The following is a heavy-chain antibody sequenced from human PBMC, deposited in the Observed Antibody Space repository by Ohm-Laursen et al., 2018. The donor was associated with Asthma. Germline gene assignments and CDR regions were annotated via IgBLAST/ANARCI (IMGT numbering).Heavy chain of an antibody. CDR3: ASMSTGKGLPLDF. CDR2: IYHSGIT. Sequence: SDTLSLTCTVSGGSISSYYWSWIRQPPGKGLEWIGYIYHSGITTHNPSLKSRVTISVDTSKSQFSLKLSSVTAADTAVYYCASMSTGKGLPLDFWGQGTLVTVSS. V-gene: IGHV4-59*07. J-gene: IGHJ4*02. CDR1: GGSISSYY. D-gene: IGHD5-12*01.